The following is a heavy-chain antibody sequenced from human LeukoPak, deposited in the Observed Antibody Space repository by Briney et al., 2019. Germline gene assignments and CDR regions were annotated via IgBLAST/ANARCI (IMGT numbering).Heavy chain of an antibody. V-gene: IGHV1-24*01. CDR2: FDPEDGET. Sequence: ASVKVSCKVSGYTLTELSVHWVRQAPGKGLEWMGGFDPEDGETIYAQKFQGRVTMTEDTSTDTAYMELSSLRSEDTAVYYCATGYGGIAAAGFFDYWGQGTLVTVSS. CDR1: GYTLTELS. CDR3: ATGYGGIAAAGFFDY. D-gene: IGHD6-13*01. J-gene: IGHJ4*02.